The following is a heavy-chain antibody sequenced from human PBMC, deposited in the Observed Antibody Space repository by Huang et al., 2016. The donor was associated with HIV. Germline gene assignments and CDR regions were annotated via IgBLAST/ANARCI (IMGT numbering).Heavy chain of an antibody. CDR2: VNDSGTT. CDR3: VRDQGRLAVGGIDNWFDP. D-gene: IGHD6-19*01. V-gene: IGHV4-59*02. CDR1: GDSVSSHY. Sequence: QVRLQESGPGLVKPSETLSLSCTVSGDSVSSHYWGWIRHPPGKGLEWIGTVNDSGTTKYNPRIKSRITISVDTSKNGFSLNMTSVSAADTAMYFCVRDQGRLAVGGIDNWFDPWGQGALVTVSS. J-gene: IGHJ5*02.